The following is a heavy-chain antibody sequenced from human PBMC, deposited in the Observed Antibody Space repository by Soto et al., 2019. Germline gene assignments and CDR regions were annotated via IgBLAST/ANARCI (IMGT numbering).Heavy chain of an antibody. V-gene: IGHV4-39*01. Sequence: QLQLQESGPGLVKPSETLSLTCTVSGGSISSSSYYWGWIRQPPGKGLEWIGSIYYSGSTYYNQSLKSRVTISVDTSKNQFSLKLSSVTAADTAVYYCGGGYCSSTSCYVVYYYYYMDVWGKGTTVTVSS. D-gene: IGHD2-2*01. CDR2: IYYSGST. CDR1: GGSISSSSYY. CDR3: GGGYCSSTSCYVVYYYYYMDV. J-gene: IGHJ6*03.